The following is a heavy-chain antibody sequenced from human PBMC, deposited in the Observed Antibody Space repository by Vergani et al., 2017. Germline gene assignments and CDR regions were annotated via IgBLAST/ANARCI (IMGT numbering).Heavy chain of an antibody. CDR1: GGSISSYY. V-gene: IGHV4-4*07. CDR3: ARELAARPWGNWFDP. Sequence: QVQLQESGPGLVKPSETLSLTCTVSGGSISSYYWSWIRQPAGKGLEWIGRIYTSGSTNYNPSLKSRVTMSVDTSKNQFALKLSSMTAADTSVYYCARELAARPWGNWFDPWGQGTLVTVSS. D-gene: IGHD6-6*01. CDR2: IYTSGST. J-gene: IGHJ5*02.